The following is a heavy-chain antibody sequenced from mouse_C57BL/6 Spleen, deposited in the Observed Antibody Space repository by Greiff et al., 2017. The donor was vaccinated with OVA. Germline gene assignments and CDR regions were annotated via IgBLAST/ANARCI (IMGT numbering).Heavy chain of an antibody. CDR2: INPNNGGT. D-gene: IGHD3-2*02. V-gene: IGHV1-22*01. J-gene: IGHJ3*01. CDR3: ARPRRLRLWFAD. Sequence: VQLQQSGPELVKPGASVKMSCKASGYTFTDYNMHWVKQSHGKSLEWIGYINPNNGGTSYNQKFKGKATLTVNKSSSTAYMELRSLTSEDSAVYYCARPRRLRLWFADWGQGTLVTVSA. CDR1: GYTFTDYN.